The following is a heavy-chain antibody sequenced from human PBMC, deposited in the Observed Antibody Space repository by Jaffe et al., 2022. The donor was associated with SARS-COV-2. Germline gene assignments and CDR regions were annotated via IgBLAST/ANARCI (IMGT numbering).Heavy chain of an antibody. D-gene: IGHD2-2*02. CDR3: ASPIHPYTSYWVYAFDI. V-gene: IGHV3-49*04. CDR2: IRSKPYGGTS. Sequence: EVQVVESGGGLVQPGRSLRLSCTGSGFTFGDHAVGWVRQAPGEGLEWLGFIRSKPYGGTSEYAASVKGRFTISRDDSKSTAYLQMNSLKTEDTALYYCASPIHPYTSYWVYAFDIWGQGTMVTVSS. CDR1: GFTFGDHA. J-gene: IGHJ3*02.